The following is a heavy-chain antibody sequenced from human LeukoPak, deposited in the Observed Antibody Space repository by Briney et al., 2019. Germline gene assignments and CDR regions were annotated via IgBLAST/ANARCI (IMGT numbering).Heavy chain of an antibody. J-gene: IGHJ4*02. CDR2: IYYSGST. Sequence: PSETLSLTCTVSGGSISSGDYYWSWIRQHPGKGLEWIGYIYYSGSTYYNPSLKSRVTISVDTSKNQFSLKLSSVTAADTAVYYCARERPYKAARRSLFDYWGQGTLVTVSS. CDR3: ARERPYKAARRSLFDY. V-gene: IGHV4-31*03. D-gene: IGHD6-6*01. CDR1: GGSISSGDYY.